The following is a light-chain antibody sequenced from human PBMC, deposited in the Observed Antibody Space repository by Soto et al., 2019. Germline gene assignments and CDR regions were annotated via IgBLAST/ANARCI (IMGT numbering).Light chain of an antibody. CDR3: QQFSTYSLT. CDR1: QSISSW. CDR2: KAS. J-gene: IGKJ4*01. V-gene: IGKV1-5*03. Sequence: DIQLTQSPSTLSASVGDRVTITCRASQSISSWLAWYQQKPGKAPKLLIYKASSLESGVPSRFSGSESGTEFSLTISSLQADDFATYFFQQFSTYSLTFVGGTTVEIK.